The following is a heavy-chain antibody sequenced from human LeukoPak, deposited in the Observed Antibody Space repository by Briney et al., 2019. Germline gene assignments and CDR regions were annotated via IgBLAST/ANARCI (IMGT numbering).Heavy chain of an antibody. Sequence: GGSLRLSCAASAFTFSRYGMHWVRQAPGKGLVWVSRINSDGSSTSYADSVKGRFTISRDNAKNTLYLQMNSLRAEDTAVYYCARNIADLDYWGQGTLVTVSS. J-gene: IGHJ4*02. D-gene: IGHD1/OR15-1a*01. V-gene: IGHV3-74*01. CDR1: AFTFSRYG. CDR2: INSDGSST. CDR3: ARNIADLDY.